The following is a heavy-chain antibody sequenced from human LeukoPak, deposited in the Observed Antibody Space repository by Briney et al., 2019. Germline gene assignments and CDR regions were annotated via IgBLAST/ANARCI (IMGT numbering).Heavy chain of an antibody. CDR2: MNPNSGNT. D-gene: IGHD3-22*01. CDR3: ARARVGDSSGYYPYYFDY. Sequence: GASVKVSCKASGYTFTSYDINWVRQATGQGLEWMGWMNPNSGNTGYAQKFQGRVTMTRNTFISTGYMELSILRSEDTAVYYCARARVGDSSGYYPYYFDYWGQGTLVTVSS. J-gene: IGHJ4*02. V-gene: IGHV1-8*01. CDR1: GYTFTSYD.